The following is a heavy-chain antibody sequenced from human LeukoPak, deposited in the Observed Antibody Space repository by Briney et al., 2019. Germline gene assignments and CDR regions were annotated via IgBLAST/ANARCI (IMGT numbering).Heavy chain of an antibody. D-gene: IGHD3-16*01. V-gene: IGHV4-61*02. CDR3: ARAEGGYFDC. CDR2: IYTSGST. J-gene: IGHJ4*02. Sequence: SQTLSLTCTVSGGSISSGSYYWSWIRQPAGKGLEWIGRIYTSGSTNYNPSLKSRVTISVDTSKNQFSLKLSSVTAADAAVYYCARAEGGYFDCWGQGTLVTVSS. CDR1: GGSISSGSYY.